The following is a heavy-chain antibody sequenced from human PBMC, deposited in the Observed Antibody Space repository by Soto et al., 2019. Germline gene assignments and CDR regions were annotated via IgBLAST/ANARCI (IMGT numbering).Heavy chain of an antibody. J-gene: IGHJ6*02. V-gene: IGHV1-69*01. Sequence: QVQLVQSGAEVKKPGSSVKVSCKASGGTFSTYSISWVRQAPGQGLEWMGESLPIFGTSHYAQNFQGRVTITADESTSTVYMELSSLRSDDTAVYYWARGGRYPKSSFSYGMDVWGQGNTVTVSS. CDR1: GGTFSTYS. D-gene: IGHD1-20*01. CDR2: SLPIFGTS. CDR3: ARGGRYPKSSFSYGMDV.